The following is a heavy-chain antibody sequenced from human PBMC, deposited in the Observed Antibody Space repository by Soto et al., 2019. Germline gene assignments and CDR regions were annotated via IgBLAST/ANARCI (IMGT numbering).Heavy chain of an antibody. Sequence: LRLSCAASGFTFSSYGMHWVRQAPGKGLEWVAVISYDGSNKYYADSVKGRFTISRDNSKNTLYLQMNSLRAEDTAVYYCAKDLGGLDYWGQGTLVTVSS. J-gene: IGHJ4*02. CDR1: GFTFSSYG. CDR2: ISYDGSNK. CDR3: AKDLGGLDY. D-gene: IGHD1-26*01. V-gene: IGHV3-30*18.